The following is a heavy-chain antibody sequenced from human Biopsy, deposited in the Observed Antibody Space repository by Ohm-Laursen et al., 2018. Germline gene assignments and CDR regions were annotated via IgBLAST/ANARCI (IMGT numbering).Heavy chain of an antibody. CDR2: ISSSGSTI. D-gene: IGHD3-10*01. J-gene: IGHJ6*02. CDR3: ARSRGSSGIATIYYYGMDV. V-gene: IGHV3-48*03. Sequence: GSLRLSCAASGFTFSSYEMNWVRQAPGKGLEWVSYISSSGSTIYYADSVEGRFTISRDNAKNSLYLQMNSLRAEDTAVYYCARSRGSSGIATIYYYGMDVWGQGTTVTVSS. CDR1: GFTFSSYE.